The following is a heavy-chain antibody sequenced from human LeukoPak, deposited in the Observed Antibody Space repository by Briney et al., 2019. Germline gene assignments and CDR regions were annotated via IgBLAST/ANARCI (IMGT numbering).Heavy chain of an antibody. D-gene: IGHD6-13*01. CDR2: INHSGST. V-gene: IGHV4-34*01. Sequence: GSLRLSCAASGFTFSNYWMSWVRQAPGKGLEWIGEINHSGSTNYNPSLKSRVTISVDTSKNQFSLKLSSVTAADTAVYYCARQSGRASSRLSWFDPWGQGTLVTVSS. J-gene: IGHJ5*02. CDR1: GFTFSNYW. CDR3: ARQSGRASSRLSWFDP.